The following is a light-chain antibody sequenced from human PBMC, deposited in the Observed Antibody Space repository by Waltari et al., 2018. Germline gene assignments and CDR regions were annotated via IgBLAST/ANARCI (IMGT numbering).Light chain of an antibody. CDR2: EAT. Sequence: QSALTQPASVSGSPGQSIPISCTGTSSDVGSNNLVSWYQQHPGQAPKIIIYEATKRTSGVSNRYSGSKSGNTASLTISGLQAEDEGDYYCCSYTNTHVVFGGGTKLTVL. CDR1: SSDVGSNNL. V-gene: IGLV2-14*02. CDR3: CSYTNTHVV. J-gene: IGLJ2*01.